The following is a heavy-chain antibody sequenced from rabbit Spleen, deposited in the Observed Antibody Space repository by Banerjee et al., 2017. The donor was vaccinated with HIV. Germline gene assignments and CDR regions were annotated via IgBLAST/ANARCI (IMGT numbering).Heavy chain of an antibody. D-gene: IGHD7-1*01. Sequence: QSLEETGRDLVKPGASLTLTCKASGIDFSINYYMCWVRQAPGKGLEWIACIYGDSYDSTYYASWAKGRFTISKTSSTTVTLQMTSLTGTDTATYLCARATGAVVWGFNLWGQGTLVTVS. CDR1: GIDFSINYY. V-gene: IGHV1S40*01. CDR3: ARATGAVVWGFNL. CDR2: IYGDSYDST. J-gene: IGHJ4*01.